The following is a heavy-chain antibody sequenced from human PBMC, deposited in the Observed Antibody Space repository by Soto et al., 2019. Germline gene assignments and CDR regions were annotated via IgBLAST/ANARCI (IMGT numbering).Heavy chain of an antibody. Sequence: QVQLVESGGRVVQPGGSLRLSCAASGFMFSRYAIHWVRQAPGKGLEWVAVISKDGSVNYYADSVRGRFCISRGKSKNTVYLEMNGMRDDDTAVFYCARSRSGAVPDSFGYWGEGTLVTVS. CDR1: GFMFSRYA. V-gene: IGHV3-30-3*01. CDR3: ARSRSGAVPDSFGY. D-gene: IGHD3-3*01. J-gene: IGHJ1*01. CDR2: ISKDGSVN.